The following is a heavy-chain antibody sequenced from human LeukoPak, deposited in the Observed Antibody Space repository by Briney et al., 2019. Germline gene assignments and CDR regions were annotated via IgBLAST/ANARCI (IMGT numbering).Heavy chain of an antibody. V-gene: IGHV3-30-3*01. Sequence: GGSLRLFCAASGFTFSSYAMHWVRQAPGKGLEWVAVISYDGSNKYYADSVKGRFTISRDNSKNTLYLQMNSLRAEDTAVYYCARVSLFSGSHPFDYWGQGTLVTVSS. CDR1: GFTFSSYA. D-gene: IGHD1-26*01. CDR3: ARVSLFSGSHPFDY. CDR2: ISYDGSNK. J-gene: IGHJ4*02.